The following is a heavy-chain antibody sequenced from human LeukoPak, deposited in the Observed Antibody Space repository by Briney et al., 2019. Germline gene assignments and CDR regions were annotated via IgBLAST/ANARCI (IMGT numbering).Heavy chain of an antibody. V-gene: IGHV3-30*18. Sequence: GGSLRLSCAASGFTFSSYAMHWVRQAPGKGLEWVAVISYDGSNKYYADSVKGRFTISRDNSKNTLYLQMNSLRAEDTAVYYCAKEPYYYDSSAPDYWGQGTLVTVSS. D-gene: IGHD3-22*01. CDR2: ISYDGSNK. CDR3: AKEPYYYDSSAPDY. CDR1: GFTFSSYA. J-gene: IGHJ4*02.